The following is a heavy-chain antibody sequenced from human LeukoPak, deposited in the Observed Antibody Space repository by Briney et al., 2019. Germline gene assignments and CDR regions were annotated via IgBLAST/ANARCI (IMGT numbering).Heavy chain of an antibody. D-gene: IGHD3-22*01. CDR3: ASGTPELYYYDSSGYYTYYFDY. CDR1: GGSISSGGYS. CDR2: IYYSGST. J-gene: IGHJ4*02. Sequence: SETLSLTCAVSGGSISSGGYSWSWIRQPPGKGLEWIGYIYYSGSTNHNPSLKSRVTISVDTSKNQFSLKLSSVTAADTAVYYCASGTPELYYYDSSGYYTYYFDYWGQGTLVTVSS. V-gene: IGHV4-61*08.